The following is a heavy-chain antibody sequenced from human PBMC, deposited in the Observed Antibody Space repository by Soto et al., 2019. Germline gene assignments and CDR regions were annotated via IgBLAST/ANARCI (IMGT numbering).Heavy chain of an antibody. CDR2: ISWNSGSI. CDR1: GFTFDDYA. V-gene: IGHV3-9*01. J-gene: IGHJ6*03. D-gene: IGHD2-2*01. CDR3: AKPYCSSTSCYYYYMDV. Sequence: GGSLRLSCAASGFTFDDYAMHWVRQAPGKGLEWVSGISWNSGSIGYADSVKGRFTISRDNAKNSLYLQMNSLRAEDTALYYCAKPYCSSTSCYYYYMDVWGKGTTVTVS.